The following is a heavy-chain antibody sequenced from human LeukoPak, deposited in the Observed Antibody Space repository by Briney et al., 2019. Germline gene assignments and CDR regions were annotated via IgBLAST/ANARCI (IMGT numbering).Heavy chain of an antibody. V-gene: IGHV3-7*01. CDR3: ARITFYYGSSGYLGWFDP. J-gene: IGHJ5*02. CDR2: IKKDGSEK. Sequence: GGSLRLSCAASGFTFSNYRMSWVRQAPGKGLEWVANIKKDGSEKHYVDSVKGRFTTSRDNTKNSLSLQMNSLRAEDTAVYYCARITFYYGSSGYLGWFDPWGQGTLVTVSS. D-gene: IGHD3-22*01. CDR1: GFTFSNYR.